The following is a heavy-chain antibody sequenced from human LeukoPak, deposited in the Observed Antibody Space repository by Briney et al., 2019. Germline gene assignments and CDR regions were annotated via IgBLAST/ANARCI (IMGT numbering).Heavy chain of an antibody. D-gene: IGHD3-16*01. V-gene: IGHV3-23*01. J-gene: IGHJ4*02. Sequence: PGGSLRLSCVASGFIFRDYAMSWVRQTPAGGLEWVSSLRGDGETFYIDSVEGRFTLSRDHSRNTVYLQLNNLRVEDTAVYYCAKASWVSSADAVLWGQGTLVTVS. CDR2: LRGDGET. CDR3: AKASWVSSADAVL. CDR1: GFIFRDYA.